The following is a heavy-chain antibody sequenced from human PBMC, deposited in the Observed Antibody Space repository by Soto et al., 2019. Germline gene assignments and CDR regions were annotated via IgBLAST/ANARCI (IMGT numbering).Heavy chain of an antibody. J-gene: IGHJ4*01. V-gene: IGHV4-34*01. CDR2: IKHSGST. CDR3: ARGTKRVRGETDY. CDR1: GGSFSGYY. D-gene: IGHD3-10*01. Sequence: QVQLQQWGAGLLKPSETLSLTCAVYGGSFSGYYGSWIRLPPGKGLERIGEIKHSGSTNNNPSRKSRVTPSVDTSTNHFSLKLSSVTAADTAVYYCARGTKRVRGETDYWGQGTLVPVSS.